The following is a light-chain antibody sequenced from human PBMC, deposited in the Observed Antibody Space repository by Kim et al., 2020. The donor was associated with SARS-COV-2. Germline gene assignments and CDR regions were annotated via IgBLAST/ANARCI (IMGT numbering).Light chain of an antibody. CDR3: AAWDDSLNDVV. CDR1: SSNIGSNT. J-gene: IGLJ2*01. CDR2: SNN. V-gene: IGLV1-44*01. Sequence: QSVLTQPPSASGTPGQRVTISCSVSSSNIGSNTVNWYQQLPGTAPKLLIYSNNQRPSGVPDRFSGSKSGTSASLAITGLQSEDEADYYCAAWDDSLNDVVFGGGTQLTVL.